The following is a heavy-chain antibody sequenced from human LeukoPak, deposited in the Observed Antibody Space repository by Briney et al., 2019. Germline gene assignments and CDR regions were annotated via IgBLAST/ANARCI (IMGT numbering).Heavy chain of an antibody. CDR3: ARDREGYCSSTSCYYMDV. J-gene: IGHJ6*03. D-gene: IGHD2-2*01. V-gene: IGHV1-2*02. CDR2: INPNSGGT. CDR1: GYTLTGYY. Sequence: ASVKVSCKASGYTLTGYYMHWVRQAPGQGLEWMGWINPNSGGTNYAQKFQGRVTMTRDTSISTAYMELSRLRSDDTAVYYCARDREGYCSSTSCYYMDVWGKGTTVTVSS.